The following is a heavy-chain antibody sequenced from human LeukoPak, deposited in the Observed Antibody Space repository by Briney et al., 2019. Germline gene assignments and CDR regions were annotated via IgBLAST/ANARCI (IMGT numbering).Heavy chain of an antibody. CDR2: ISSSGSTI. CDR3: VGGGYYGRNWFDP. CDR1: GFTFSSYS. D-gene: IGHD3-3*01. Sequence: GGSLRLSCAASGFTFSSYSMYWVRQAPGKGREGVSYISSSGSTIYYADSVKGRFTISRDNAKNSLYLQMNSLRAEDTAVYYCVGGGYYGRNWFDPWGQGTLVTVSS. V-gene: IGHV3-48*04. J-gene: IGHJ5*02.